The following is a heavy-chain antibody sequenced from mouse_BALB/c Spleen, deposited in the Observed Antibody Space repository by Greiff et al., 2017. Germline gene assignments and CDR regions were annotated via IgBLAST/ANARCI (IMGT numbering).Heavy chain of an antibody. CDR1: GFTFSSFG. J-gene: IGHJ3*01. V-gene: IGHV5-17*02. CDR2: ISSGSSTI. D-gene: IGHD2-4*01. CDR3: ARSLYYDYDWFAY. Sequence: DVMLVESGGGLVQPGGSRKLSCAASGFTFSSFGMHWVRQAPEKGLEWVAYISSGSSTIYYADTVKGRFTISRDNPKNTLFLQMTSLRSEDTAMYYCARSLYYDYDWFAYWGQGTLVTVSA.